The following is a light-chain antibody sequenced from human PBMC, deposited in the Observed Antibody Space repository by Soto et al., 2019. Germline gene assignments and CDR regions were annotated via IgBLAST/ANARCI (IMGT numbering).Light chain of an antibody. CDR3: QQYGSSPPWT. J-gene: IGKJ1*01. CDR2: AAS. CDR1: QGISSY. Sequence: AIRMTQSPSSLSASTGDRVTITCRASQGISSYLAWYQQKPGKAPKLLIYAASTLQPGVPSRFSGSGSGTDFTLTISRLEPEDFAVYYCQQYGSSPPWTFGQGTKVDIK. V-gene: IGKV1-8*01.